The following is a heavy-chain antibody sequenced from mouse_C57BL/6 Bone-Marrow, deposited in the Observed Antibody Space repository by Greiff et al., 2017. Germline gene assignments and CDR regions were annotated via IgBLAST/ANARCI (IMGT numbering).Heavy chain of an antibody. V-gene: IGHV5-6*01. CDR2: ISSGGSYT. CDR1: GFTFSSYG. J-gene: IGHJ2*01. Sequence: EVKLVESGGDLVKPGGSLKLSCAASGFTFSSYGMSWVRQTPDKRLEWVATISSGGSYTYYPDSVKGRFTISRDNAKNTLYLQMSSLKSEDTAMYYCARQRWLRRFDYWGQGTTLTVSS. D-gene: IGHD2-2*01. CDR3: ARQRWLRRFDY.